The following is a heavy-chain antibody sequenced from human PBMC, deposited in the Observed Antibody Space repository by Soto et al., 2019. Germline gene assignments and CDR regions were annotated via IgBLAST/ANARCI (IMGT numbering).Heavy chain of an antibody. D-gene: IGHD3-10*01. Sequence: GEYLKLSCQASGYSFTSYWITWVRQMPVKGLEWTWTIDPSDPYTIYCPSFQGYVTISVDESTSTAHLQWSSLKASDIATYYCARHEEEGPLHYWRQGTRVTVSS. J-gene: IGHJ4*02. CDR2: IDPSDPYT. CDR1: GYSFTSYW. V-gene: IGHV5-10-1*01. CDR3: ARHEEEGPLHY.